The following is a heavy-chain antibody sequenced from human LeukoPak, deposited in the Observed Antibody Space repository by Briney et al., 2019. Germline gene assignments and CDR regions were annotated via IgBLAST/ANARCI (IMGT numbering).Heavy chain of an antibody. CDR1: GFTFSDCY. J-gene: IGHJ4*02. CDR2: ITSGRTT. CDR3: ARYGSGWYNTY. V-gene: IGHV3-69-1*01. D-gene: IGHD6-19*01. Sequence: PGGSLRLSCAASGFTFSDCYMSWIRQAPGKGPEWVSSITSGRTTYYADSVKGRFTISNDNAKKSLYLQMNSLRAEDTAVYYCARYGSGWYNTYWGQGTLVTVSS.